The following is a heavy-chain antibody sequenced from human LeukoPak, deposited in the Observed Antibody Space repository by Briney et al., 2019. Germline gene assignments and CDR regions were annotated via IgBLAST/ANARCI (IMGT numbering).Heavy chain of an antibody. V-gene: IGHV1-18*04. J-gene: IGHJ4*02. D-gene: IGHD2-15*01. CDR2: ISAYNGNT. CDR3: ARVYCSGGSCYFYFDY. Sequence: ASVKVSCTASGYTFTSYYMHWVRQAPGQGLEWMGWISAYNGNTNYAQKLQGRVTMTTDTSTSTAYMELRSLRSDDTAVYYCARVYCSGGSCYFYFDYWGQGTLVTVSS. CDR1: GYTFTSYY.